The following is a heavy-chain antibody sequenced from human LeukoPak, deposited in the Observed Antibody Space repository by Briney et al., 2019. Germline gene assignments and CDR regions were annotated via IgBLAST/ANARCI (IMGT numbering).Heavy chain of an antibody. D-gene: IGHD3-22*01. V-gene: IGHV3-30-3*01. J-gene: IGHJ4*02. Sequence: GGSLRLSCAASGFTFSSYAMHWVRQAPGKGLEWVAVISYDGSNKYYADSVKGRFTISRDNSKNTLYLQMNSLRAEDTAVYYCARTAYDSSGYYFDYWGQGTLVTVSS. CDR3: ARTAYDSSGYYFDY. CDR2: ISYDGSNK. CDR1: GFTFSSYA.